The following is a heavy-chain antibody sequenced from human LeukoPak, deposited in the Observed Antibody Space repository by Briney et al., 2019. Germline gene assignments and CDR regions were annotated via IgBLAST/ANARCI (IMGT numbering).Heavy chain of an antibody. D-gene: IGHD4-11*01. CDR3: ARDAQRGFDYSNSLQY. CDR2: IWSDGTNR. J-gene: IGHJ4*02. V-gene: IGHV3-33*01. Sequence: GGSLRLSCAASGFIFSHYALHWVRQAPGKGLEWVAVIWSDGTNRYYGDSVKGRFSISRDDSQKRVFLQMNNLRADDTAVYYCARDAQRGFDYSNSLQYWGQEALVTVSS. CDR1: GFIFSHYA.